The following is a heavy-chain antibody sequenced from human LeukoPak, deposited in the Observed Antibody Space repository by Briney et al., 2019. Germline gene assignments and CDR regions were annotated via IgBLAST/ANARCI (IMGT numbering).Heavy chain of an antibody. CDR3: ASVGLGY. D-gene: IGHD6-19*01. V-gene: IGHV4-34*01. CDR1: GGSFSGYY. CDR2: INHSGST. Sequence: SETLSLTCAVYGGSFSGYYWSWIRQPPGKGREWIGEINHSGSTNYNPSLKSRVTISVDTSKNQFSLKLSSVTAADTAVYYCASVGLGYWGQGTLVTVSS. J-gene: IGHJ4*02.